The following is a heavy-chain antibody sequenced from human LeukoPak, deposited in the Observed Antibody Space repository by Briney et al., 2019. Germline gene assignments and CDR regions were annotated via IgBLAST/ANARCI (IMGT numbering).Heavy chain of an antibody. J-gene: IGHJ3*02. CDR3: ARVGNGLTSAFDI. V-gene: IGHV5-51*01. CDR2: IYPGDSDT. Sequence: GESLKISCNGSGYSFTSYWITWVRQMPGKGLEWMGIIYPGDSDTRYSPSFQGQVTISADNSISTAYLQWSSLKASDTAMYYCARVGNGLTSAFDIWGQGRMVTVSS. D-gene: IGHD4/OR15-4a*01. CDR1: GYSFTSYW.